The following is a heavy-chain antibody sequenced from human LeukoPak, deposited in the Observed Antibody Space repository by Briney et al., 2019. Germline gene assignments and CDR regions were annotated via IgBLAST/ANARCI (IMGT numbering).Heavy chain of an antibody. J-gene: IGHJ4*02. D-gene: IGHD1-14*01. Sequence: GGSLRLSCAASGFTVITNDMTWVHQATGKGLEWVSVLYSDGNTKYADSVQGRFTISRDNSKNTLYLEMNSLSPDDTAVYYCARGVEPLAANTLAYWGQGTLVTVSS. CDR2: LYSDGNT. V-gene: IGHV3-53*01. CDR1: GFTVITND. CDR3: ARGVEPLAANTLAY.